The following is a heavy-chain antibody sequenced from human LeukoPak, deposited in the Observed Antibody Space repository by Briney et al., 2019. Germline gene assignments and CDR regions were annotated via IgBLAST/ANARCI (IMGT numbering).Heavy chain of an antibody. CDR1: GGSISSSSYY. CDR3: ASGYSYDIFDY. V-gene: IGHV4-61*05. D-gene: IGHD5-18*01. J-gene: IGHJ4*02. Sequence: SETLSLTCTVSGGSISSSSYYWGWIRQPPGKGLEWIGYIYYSGSTNYNPSLKSRVTISVDTSKNQFSLKLSSVTAADTAVYYCASGYSYDIFDYWGQGTLVTVSS. CDR2: IYYSGST.